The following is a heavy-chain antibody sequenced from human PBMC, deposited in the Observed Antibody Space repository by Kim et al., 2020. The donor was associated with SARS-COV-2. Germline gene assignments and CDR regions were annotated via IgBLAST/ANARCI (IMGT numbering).Heavy chain of an antibody. Sequence: GGSLRLSCAASGFTFSSYEMNWVRQAPGKGLEWVSYISSSGSTIYSADSVKGRFTISRDNAKNSLYLQMNSLRAEDTAVYYCARVVPYYYDSSGYFDPWGQGTLVTVSS. CDR1: GFTFSSYE. CDR3: ARVVPYYYDSSGYFDP. CDR2: ISSSGSTI. J-gene: IGHJ5*02. D-gene: IGHD3-22*01. V-gene: IGHV3-48*03.